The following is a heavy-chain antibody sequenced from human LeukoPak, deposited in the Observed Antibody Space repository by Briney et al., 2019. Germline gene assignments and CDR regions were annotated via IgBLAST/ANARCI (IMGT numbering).Heavy chain of an antibody. CDR2: INPNSGGT. CDR1: GYTFTGYY. J-gene: IGHJ3*02. D-gene: IGHD5-24*01. V-gene: IGHV1-2*02. Sequence: ASVKVSCKASGYTFTGYYMHWVRQAPGQGLEWMGWINPNSGGTNYAQKSQGRVTMTRDTSISTAYMELSRLRSDDTAVYYCASGEMATIGAFDIWGQGTMVTVSS. CDR3: ASGEMATIGAFDI.